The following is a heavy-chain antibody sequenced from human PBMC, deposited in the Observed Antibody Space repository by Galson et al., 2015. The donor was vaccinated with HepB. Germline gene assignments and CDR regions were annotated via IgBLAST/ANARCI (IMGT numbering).Heavy chain of an antibody. CDR3: AAAQDSSGFTDAFDI. D-gene: IGHD3-22*01. J-gene: IGHJ3*02. CDR1: GFTFTSSA. Sequence: SVKVSCKASGFTFTSSAVQWVRQARGQRLEWIGWIVVGSGNTNYAQKFQERVTITRDMSTSTAYMELSSLRSEDTAVYYCAAAQDSSGFTDAFDIWGQGTMVTVSS. V-gene: IGHV1-58*01. CDR2: IVVGSGNT.